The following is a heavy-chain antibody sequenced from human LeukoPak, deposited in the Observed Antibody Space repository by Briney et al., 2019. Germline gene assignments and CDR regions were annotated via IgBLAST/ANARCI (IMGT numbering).Heavy chain of an antibody. Sequence: ASVKVSCKASGYTFTSYGISWVRQAPGQGLEWMGWISAYNGNTNYAQKLQGRVTMTTDTSTSTAYMELSSLRSEDTAVYYCARGGYSYGFPYNWFDPWGQGTLVTVSS. D-gene: IGHD5-18*01. CDR3: ARGGYSYGFPYNWFDP. V-gene: IGHV1-18*01. CDR2: ISAYNGNT. CDR1: GYTFTSYG. J-gene: IGHJ5*02.